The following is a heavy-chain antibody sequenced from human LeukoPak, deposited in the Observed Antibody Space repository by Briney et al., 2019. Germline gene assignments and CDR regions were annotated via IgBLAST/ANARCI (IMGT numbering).Heavy chain of an antibody. CDR3: ARATPGHYDFWSGPKYNWFDP. Sequence: GGSLRLSCAGSGFTFSSYSMNWVRQAPGKGLEWVSSISSSSSYIYYADSVKGRFTISRDNAKNSLYLQMNSLRAEDTAVYYCARATPGHYDFWSGPKYNWFDPWGQGTLVTVSS. D-gene: IGHD3-3*01. J-gene: IGHJ5*02. V-gene: IGHV3-21*01. CDR1: GFTFSSYS. CDR2: ISSSSSYI.